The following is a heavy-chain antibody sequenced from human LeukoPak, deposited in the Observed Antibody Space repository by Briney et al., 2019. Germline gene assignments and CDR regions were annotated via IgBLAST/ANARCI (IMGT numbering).Heavy chain of an antibody. Sequence: GGSLRLSCAASGFVFSNYWMTWVRQAPGKGLEWVASINDGGSGKYYVDSVKGRFTISRDNAQKSLYLEMHNLRAEDTAVYYCARAVTSTEGYWGQGTLVTVSS. CDR3: ARAVTSTEGY. CDR2: INDGGSGK. D-gene: IGHD4-17*01. CDR1: GFVFSNYW. V-gene: IGHV3-7*03. J-gene: IGHJ4*02.